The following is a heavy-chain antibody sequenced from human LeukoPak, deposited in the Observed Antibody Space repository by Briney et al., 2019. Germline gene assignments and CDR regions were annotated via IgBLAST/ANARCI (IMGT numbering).Heavy chain of an antibody. D-gene: IGHD3-10*01. CDR1: GGSISSSSYY. CDR3: ARRRDGYYYGSGSPKQYYFDY. J-gene: IGHJ4*02. CDR2: IYYSGST. Sequence: SETLSLTCTVFGGSISSSSYYWGWIRQPPGKGLEWIGSIYYSGSTYYNPSLKSRVTISVDTSKNQFSLKLSSVTAADTAVYYCARRRDGYYYGSGSPKQYYFDYWGQGTLVTVSS. V-gene: IGHV4-39*01.